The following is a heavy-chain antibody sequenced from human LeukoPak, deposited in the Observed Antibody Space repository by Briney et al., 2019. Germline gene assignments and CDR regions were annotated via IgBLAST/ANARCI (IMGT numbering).Heavy chain of an antibody. CDR1: GYTFTTYG. CDR2: ISTYNGNT. Sequence: ASVKVSCKTSGYTFTTYGISWVRQAPGQGPEWMGWISTYNGNTHFAQILQGRLTMTTDTSTSTAYMELRSLRSDDTAVYYCAKDNGYSNSFDYWGQGTLVTVSS. CDR3: AKDNGYSNSFDY. D-gene: IGHD6-13*01. J-gene: IGHJ4*02. V-gene: IGHV1-18*01.